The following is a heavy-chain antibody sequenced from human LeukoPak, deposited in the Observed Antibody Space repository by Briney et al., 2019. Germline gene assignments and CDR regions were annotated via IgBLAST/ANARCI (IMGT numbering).Heavy chain of an antibody. CDR2: ISYSSATI. V-gene: IGHV3-9*01. D-gene: IGHD6-13*01. CDR1: GFTFDEYA. CDR3: ATAYSSSWYDVHY. Sequence: HSGGSLRLSCAASGFTFDEYAMHWVRQAPGKGLEWVSGISYSSATIGYVDSVKGRFIISRDNAKNSLYLQMNSLRAEDTAVYYCATAYSSSWYDVHYWGQGTLVTVSS. J-gene: IGHJ4*02.